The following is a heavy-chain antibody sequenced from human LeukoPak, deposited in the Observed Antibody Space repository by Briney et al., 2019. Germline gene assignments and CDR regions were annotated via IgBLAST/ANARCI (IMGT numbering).Heavy chain of an antibody. CDR2: INQDGGET. CDR1: GFXFSSYW. Sequence: GGSLRLSCAASGFXFSSYWISWVRQAPGKGLEWVANINQDGGETYYVDSVRGRFTISRDNAKNSLYLQMNSLRAEDTAMYYCASINSIVVAGTHYFEYWGQGTLVTVSS. J-gene: IGHJ4*02. D-gene: IGHD6-19*01. CDR3: ASINSIVVAGTHYFEY. V-gene: IGHV3-7*02.